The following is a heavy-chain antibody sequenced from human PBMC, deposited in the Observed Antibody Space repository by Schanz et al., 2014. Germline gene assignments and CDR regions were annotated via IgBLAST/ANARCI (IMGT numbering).Heavy chain of an antibody. V-gene: IGHV3-23*01. CDR3: ARPALWCGDNCFDP. CDR1: GFTFGDYA. CDR2: ISGSGGST. J-gene: IGHJ5*02. Sequence: EVQLLESGGGLVQPGGSLRLSCAASGFTFGDYAMTWVRQAPGKGLEWVSAISGSGGSTYYADSVKGRFTISRDNSKNTLYLQMNSLRAEDTAVYYCARPALWCGDNCFDPWGQGTLVTVSS. D-gene: IGHD3-10*01.